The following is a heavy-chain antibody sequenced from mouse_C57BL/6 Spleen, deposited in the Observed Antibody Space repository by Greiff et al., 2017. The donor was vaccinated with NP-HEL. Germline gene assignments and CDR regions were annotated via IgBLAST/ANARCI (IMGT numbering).Heavy chain of an antibody. Sequence: EVQGVESGGGLVQPGGSMKLSCVASGFTFSNYWMNWVRQSPEKGLEWVAQIRLKSDNYATHYAESVKGRFTISRDDSKSSVYLQMNNLRAEDTGIYYCTGGGGYFDVWGTGTTVTVSS. J-gene: IGHJ1*03. CDR2: IRLKSDNYAT. CDR1: GFTFSNYW. V-gene: IGHV6-3*01. CDR3: TGGGGYFDV.